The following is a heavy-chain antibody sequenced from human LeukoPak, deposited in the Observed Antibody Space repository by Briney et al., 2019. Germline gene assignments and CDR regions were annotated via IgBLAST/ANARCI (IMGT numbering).Heavy chain of an antibody. CDR2: IFYSGST. Sequence: SGTLSLTCTVSGGSISSSSYFWGWIRQPPGKGLEWIGSIFYSGSTYYNPSLNSRVTISIDTSKNQFSLRLSSVTAADTAVYYCARPGWFGELRGDYFDYWGQGSLVTVYS. D-gene: IGHD3-10*01. J-gene: IGHJ4*02. CDR3: ARPGWFGELRGDYFDY. CDR1: GGSISSSSYF. V-gene: IGHV4-39*01.